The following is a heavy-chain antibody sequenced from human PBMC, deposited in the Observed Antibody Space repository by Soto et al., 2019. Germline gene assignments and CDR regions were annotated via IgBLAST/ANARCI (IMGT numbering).Heavy chain of an antibody. D-gene: IGHD6-19*01. CDR3: ATSGWYPHSGHFDY. CDR2: IIPIFGTA. V-gene: IGHV1-69*01. Sequence: QVQLVQSGAEVKKPGSSVKVSCKASGGTFSSYAISWVRQAPGQGLEWMGGIIPIFGTANYAQKFQGRVTISADESTSTAYVELSSLRSEDTAVYYCATSGWYPHSGHFDYWGQGTLVTVSS. CDR1: GGTFSSYA. J-gene: IGHJ4*02.